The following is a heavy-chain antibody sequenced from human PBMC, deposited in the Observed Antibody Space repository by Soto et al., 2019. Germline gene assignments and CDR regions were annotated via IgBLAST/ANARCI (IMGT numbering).Heavy chain of an antibody. D-gene: IGHD1-1*01. J-gene: IGHJ4*02. CDR1: GYTFTSYG. CDR3: ARGRYGDY. CDR2: ISAHNGNT. Sequence: QVHLVQSGAEVKKPGASVKVSCKASGYTFTSYGITWVRQAPGQGLEWMGWISAHNGNTDYAQKLQGRDIVTRDTSTSTAYMELRSLRSDDPAVYYCARGRYGDYWGQGALVTVSS. V-gene: IGHV1-18*01.